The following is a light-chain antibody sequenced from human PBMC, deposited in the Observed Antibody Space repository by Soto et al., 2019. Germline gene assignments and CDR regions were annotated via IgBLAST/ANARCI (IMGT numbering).Light chain of an antibody. V-gene: IGKV1-8*01. CDR2: AAS. CDR3: QQYDSSPRT. CDR1: QGISSY. Sequence: AIRMTQSPSSLSASTGDRVTITCRASQGISSYLAWYQQKPGKAPKLLIYAASTLQSGVPSRFSGSGSGTDFTLTISSLQSEDFAVYYCQQYDSSPRTFGQGTKVDIK. J-gene: IGKJ1*01.